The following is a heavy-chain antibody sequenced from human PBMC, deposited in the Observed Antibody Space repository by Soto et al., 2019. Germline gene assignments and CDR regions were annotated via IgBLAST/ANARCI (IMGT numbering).Heavy chain of an antibody. CDR2: INAGNGNT. CDR1: GYTFTRYA. CDR3: ARSGPHAFDI. Sequence: ASVKVSCQTSGYTFTRYAMHWVRQAPGQRLEWMGWINAGNGNTKYSQKFQGRVTITADKSTSTAYMELSSLRSEDTAVYYCARSGPHAFDIWGQGTMVTVSS. V-gene: IGHV1-3*01. J-gene: IGHJ3*02.